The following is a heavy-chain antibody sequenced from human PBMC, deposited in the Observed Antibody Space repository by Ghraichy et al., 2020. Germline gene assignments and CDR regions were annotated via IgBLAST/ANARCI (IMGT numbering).Heavy chain of an antibody. CDR3: ARGRISCSSWYLIDY. J-gene: IGHJ4*02. V-gene: IGHV4-34*01. Sequence: SETLSLTCAVYGGSFSGYYWNWIRQPPGKGLEWIGEINHSGSTNYNPSLKSRVTISVDTSKNQFSLQLSSVTAADTAVYYCARGRISCSSWYLIDYWGQGTLVTVSS. D-gene: IGHD6-13*01. CDR1: GGSFSGYY. CDR2: INHSGST.